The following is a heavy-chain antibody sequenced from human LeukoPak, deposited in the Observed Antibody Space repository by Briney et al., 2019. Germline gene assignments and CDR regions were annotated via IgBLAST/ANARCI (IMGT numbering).Heavy chain of an antibody. CDR3: ARDRYGDYDFDY. CDR2: ISSSSRTI. V-gene: IGHV3-48*01. Sequence: GGSLRLSCEVSGFTFSSYNMNWVRQAPGKGLEWVSSISSSSRTIYYADSVKGRFTISRDNANNSLYLQMNSLRAEDTAVYYCARDRYGDYDFDYWGQGTLVTVSS. CDR1: GFTFSSYN. D-gene: IGHD4-17*01. J-gene: IGHJ4*02.